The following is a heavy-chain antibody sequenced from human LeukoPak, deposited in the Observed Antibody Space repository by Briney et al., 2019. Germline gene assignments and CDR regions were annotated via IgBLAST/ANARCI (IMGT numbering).Heavy chain of an antibody. CDR3: AKEEYSSSSSGHHNWFDP. V-gene: IGHV1-2*06. CDR2: INPNSGGT. CDR1: GYSFTGYF. D-gene: IGHD6-13*01. J-gene: IGHJ5*02. Sequence: ASVKVSCKASGYSFTGYFIHWVRQAPGQGLEWMGRINPNSGGTNYAQEFQGRFTMTTDTSTSTAYMEVRSLRSDDTAIYYCAKEEYSSSSSGHHNWFDPWGQGTLVTVSS.